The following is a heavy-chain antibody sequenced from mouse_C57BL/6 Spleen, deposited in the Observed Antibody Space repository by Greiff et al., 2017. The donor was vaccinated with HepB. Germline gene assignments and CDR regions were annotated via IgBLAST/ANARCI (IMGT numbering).Heavy chain of an antibody. V-gene: IGHV5-6*01. D-gene: IGHD1-1*01. CDR2: ISSGGSYT. J-gene: IGHJ4*01. CDR1: GFTFSSYG. CDR3: ARQGSKGDAMDY. Sequence: EVQGVESGGDLVKPGGSLKLSCAASGFTFSSYGMSWVRQTPDKRLEWVATISSGGSYTYYPDSVKGRFTISRDKAKNTLYLQMSSLKSEDTAMYYCARQGSKGDAMDYWGQGTSVPVSS.